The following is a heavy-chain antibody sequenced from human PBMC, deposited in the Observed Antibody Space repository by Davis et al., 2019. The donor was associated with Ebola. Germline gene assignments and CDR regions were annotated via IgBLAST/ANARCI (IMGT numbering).Heavy chain of an antibody. CDR2: TYYSSKWYN. V-gene: IGHV6-1*01. Sequence: HSQTLSLTCAISGDSVSSDGWNWIRQSPSRGLEWLGRTYYSSKWYNDYAVSVKSRITINPDTSKNQFSLQLNSVTPEDTALYYCARGWLRAGMDVWGEGTTVTVSS. CDR1: GDSVSSDG. D-gene: IGHD5-18*01. J-gene: IGHJ6*04. CDR3: ARGWLRAGMDV.